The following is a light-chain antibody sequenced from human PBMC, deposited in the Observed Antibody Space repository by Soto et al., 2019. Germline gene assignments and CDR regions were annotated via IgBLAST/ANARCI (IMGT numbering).Light chain of an antibody. CDR3: ETWDSNSHV. V-gene: IGLV4-60*03. J-gene: IGLJ1*01. CDR1: SSHSSYN. Sequence: QAVVTQSSSASASLGSSVKLTCTLSSSHSSYNIAWHQQQPGKAPRYLMKLEGTGNYNKGSGVPDRFSGSSSGADRYLTISNLRSEDEADYYCETWDSNSHVFGTGTKLTVL. CDR2: LEGTGNY.